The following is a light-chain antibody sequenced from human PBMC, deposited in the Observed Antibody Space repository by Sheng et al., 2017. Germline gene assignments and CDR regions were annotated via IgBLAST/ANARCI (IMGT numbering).Light chain of an antibody. J-gene: IGKJ1*01. Sequence: DIQMTQSPSTLSASVGDRVTITCRASQSISNWLAWYQQKPGKAPKLFIYEASTLQSGVPSRFSGSRSGTEFTLTISGLQPDDFATYYCQQYNSGWTFGQGTKVEIK. V-gene: IGKV1-5*03. CDR3: QQYNSGWT. CDR2: EAS. CDR1: QSISNW.